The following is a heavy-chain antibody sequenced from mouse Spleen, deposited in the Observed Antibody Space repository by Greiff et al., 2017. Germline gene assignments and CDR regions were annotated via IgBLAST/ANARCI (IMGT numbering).Heavy chain of an antibody. CDR1: GYTFTSYY. CDR2: IYPGNVNT. J-gene: IGHJ2*01. V-gene: IGHV1S56*01. D-gene: IGHD2-3*01. CDR3: ARCDGYYFFDY. Sequence: VQLQESGPELVKPGASVRISCKASGYTFTSYYIHWVKQRPGQGLEWIGWIYPGNVNTKYNEKFKGKATLTADKSSSTAYMQLSSLTSEDCAVYFCARCDGYYFFDYWGQGTTLTVSS.